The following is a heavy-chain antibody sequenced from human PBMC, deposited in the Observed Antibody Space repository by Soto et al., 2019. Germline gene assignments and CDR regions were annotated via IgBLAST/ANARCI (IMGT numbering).Heavy chain of an antibody. V-gene: IGHV1-2*04. Sequence: ASVKVSCKASGYTFTGYYMHWVRQAPGQGLEWMGWINPNSGGTNYAQKFQGWVTMTRDTSISTAYMELSRLRSDDTAVYYCAREHYDYVWGSYRSPFKFDYWGQRTLVTISS. J-gene: IGHJ4*02. D-gene: IGHD3-16*02. CDR1: GYTFTGYY. CDR2: INPNSGGT. CDR3: AREHYDYVWGSYRSPFKFDY.